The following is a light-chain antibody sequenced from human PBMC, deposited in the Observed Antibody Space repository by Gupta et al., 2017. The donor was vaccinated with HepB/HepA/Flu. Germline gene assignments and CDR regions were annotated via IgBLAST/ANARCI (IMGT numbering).Light chain of an antibody. CDR1: SDSVSTNSY. J-gene: IGLJ3*02. CDR2: ITN. V-gene: IGLV8-61*01. CDR3: VLYMGSGVWV. Sequence: QTVVIQEPLFSVSPGGTVTPPCGLSSDSVSTNSYPSWYEQTPGQAPRTLIDITNTRSSGVPDRFSGSILGNKAALTITGAQAEDESDYYCVLYMGSGVWVFGGGTHLTVL.